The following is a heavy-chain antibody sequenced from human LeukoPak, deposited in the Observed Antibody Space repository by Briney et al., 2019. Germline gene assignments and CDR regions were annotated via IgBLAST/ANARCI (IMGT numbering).Heavy chain of an antibody. J-gene: IGHJ3*02. CDR1: GGSISSGGYY. Sequence: PSETLSLTCTVSGGSISSGGYYWSWIRQHPGKGLEWIGYIYYSGSTYYNPSLKSRVTISVDTSKNQFSLKLSSVTAADTAVYYCARADSTDSSGYYYIDAFDIWGQGTMVTVPS. D-gene: IGHD3-22*01. CDR3: ARADSTDSSGYYYIDAFDI. CDR2: IYYSGST. V-gene: IGHV4-31*03.